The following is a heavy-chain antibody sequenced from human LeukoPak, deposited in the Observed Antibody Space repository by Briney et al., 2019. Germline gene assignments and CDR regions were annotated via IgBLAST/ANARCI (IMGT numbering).Heavy chain of an antibody. CDR1: GGTFSSYA. J-gene: IGHJ5*02. Sequence: WASVKVSCKASGGTFSSYAISWVRQAPGQGLEWMGRIIPILGIANYAQKFQGRATITADKSTSTAYMELSSLRSEDTAVYYCAREGSGSFSEWFDPWGQGTLVTVSS. CDR3: AREGSGSFSEWFDP. D-gene: IGHD3-10*01. V-gene: IGHV1-69*04. CDR2: IIPILGIA.